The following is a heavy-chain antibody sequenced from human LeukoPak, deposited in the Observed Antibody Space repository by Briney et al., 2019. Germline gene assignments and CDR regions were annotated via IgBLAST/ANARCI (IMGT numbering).Heavy chain of an antibody. V-gene: IGHV4-4*07. CDR2: IYTSGST. Sequence: SETLSLTCTVSGGSISSYYWSWIRQPAGKGLEWIGRIYTSGSTNYNPSLKSRVTMSVDTSKNQISLKLNSVTAADTAVYYCARRSDGYFTVYWSLDLWGRGTLVTVSS. CDR3: ARRSDGYFTVYWSLDL. D-gene: IGHD5-24*01. J-gene: IGHJ2*01. CDR1: GGSISSYY.